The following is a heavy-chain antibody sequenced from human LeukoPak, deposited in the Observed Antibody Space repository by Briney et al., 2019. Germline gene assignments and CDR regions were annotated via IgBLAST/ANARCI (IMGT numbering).Heavy chain of an antibody. V-gene: IGHV4-59*08. J-gene: IGHJ4*02. CDR3: ARLIAVAGTYRGHFDY. Sequence: SETLSLTCTISGGSISTYYWSWIRQPPGKGLEWIGYIYYSGSTNYNPSLMSRLTISVDTSKNQFSLKLSSATAADTAVYYCARLIAVAGTYRGHFDYWGQGALVTVSS. CDR1: GGSISTYY. CDR2: IYYSGST. D-gene: IGHD6-19*01.